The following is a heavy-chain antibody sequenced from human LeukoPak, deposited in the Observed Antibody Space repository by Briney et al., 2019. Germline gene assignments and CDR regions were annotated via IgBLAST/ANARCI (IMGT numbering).Heavy chain of an antibody. V-gene: IGHV3-23*01. J-gene: IGHJ4*02. D-gene: IGHD3-22*01. CDR1: GFTFSSYA. CDR3: AKGSHYYDSSGYYYPFWY. Sequence: GGSLRLSCAASGFTFSSYAMSWVRQAPGKGLEWGSAISGRGGSTYSAASVKCRFTISRDNSKNTLYLQMNSLRAEDTAVYYCAKGSHYYDSSGYYYPFWYWGQGTLVTVSS. CDR2: ISGRGGST.